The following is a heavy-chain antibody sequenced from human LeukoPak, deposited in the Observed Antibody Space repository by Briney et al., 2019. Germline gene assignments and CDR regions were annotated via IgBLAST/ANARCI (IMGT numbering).Heavy chain of an antibody. V-gene: IGHV3-48*04. CDR2: ISSSGSTI. CDR3: AREDSSGYPSGGDY. J-gene: IGHJ4*02. Sequence: GGSLRLSCAASGFTFSDYWMTWVRQAPGKGLEWVSYISSSGSTIYYADSVKGRFTISRDNAKNSLYLQMNSLRAEDTAVYYCAREDSSGYPSGGDYWGQGTLVTVSS. D-gene: IGHD6-19*01. CDR1: GFTFSDYW.